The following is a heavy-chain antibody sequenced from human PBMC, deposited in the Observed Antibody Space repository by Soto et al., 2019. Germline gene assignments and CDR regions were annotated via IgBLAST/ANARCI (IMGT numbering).Heavy chain of an antibody. CDR3: AKGDLYSSGYYFYGDGLDI. Sequence: PGGSLRHSFAASEFIFRSYPMSWERQAPGKGLEWVSAISGSGGSTYYADSVKGRFTISRDNSKNTLYLQMNSLRAEDTAVYYCAKGDLYSSGYYFYGDGLDIWGQGTMVTVSS. V-gene: IGHV3-23*01. D-gene: IGHD3-22*01. CDR1: EFIFRSYP. J-gene: IGHJ3*02. CDR2: ISGSGGST.